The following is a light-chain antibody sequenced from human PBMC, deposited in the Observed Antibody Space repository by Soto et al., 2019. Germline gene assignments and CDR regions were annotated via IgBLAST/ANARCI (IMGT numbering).Light chain of an antibody. Sequence: EIVMTQSPATLSVSPGERATLSCRASQRVSSNLAWYQQKPGQAPRHLIYGASTRATGIPARFSGSGSGTEFTLTISSLHSKQFAGYYCQQYNNWLSFGQGTKVEIK. V-gene: IGKV3-15*01. CDR2: GAS. J-gene: IGKJ1*01. CDR1: QRVSSN. CDR3: QQYNNWLS.